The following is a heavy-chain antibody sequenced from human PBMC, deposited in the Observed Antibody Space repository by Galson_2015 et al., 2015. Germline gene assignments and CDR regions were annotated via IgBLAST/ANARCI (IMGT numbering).Heavy chain of an antibody. V-gene: IGHV5-51*01. CDR2: IYPGDSDI. Sequence: QSGAEVKKPGESLKISCQGSGSSFTSYWIAWVRQMPGKGLEWMGIIYPGDSDIRYSPSFQGQVTISADNSIGTAYLQWSSLKASDTAMYYCARRTVGKYYYDYWGQGTLVTVSS. CDR1: GSSFTSYW. CDR3: ARRTVGKYYYDY. D-gene: IGHD3/OR15-3a*01. J-gene: IGHJ4*02.